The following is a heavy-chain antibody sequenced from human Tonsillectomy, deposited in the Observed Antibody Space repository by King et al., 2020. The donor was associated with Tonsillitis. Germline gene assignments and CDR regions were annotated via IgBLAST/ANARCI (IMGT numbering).Heavy chain of an antibody. CDR2: ITHDGST. Sequence: QVQLQQWGAGLLKPSETLSLTCAVYGGSFSDYYWNWIRQPPGKGLEWIGEITHDGSTHYNPSLKSRVTISKDTSKNQFSLKLSSVTAADAALYYCARGCSSSNCYDAFDIWGQGTMVTISS. CDR3: ARGCSSSNCYDAFDI. CDR1: GGSFSDYY. V-gene: IGHV4-34*01. D-gene: IGHD2-2*01. J-gene: IGHJ3*02.